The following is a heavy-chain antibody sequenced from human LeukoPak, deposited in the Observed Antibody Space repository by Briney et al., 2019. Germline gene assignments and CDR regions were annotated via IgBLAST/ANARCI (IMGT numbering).Heavy chain of an antibody. V-gene: IGHV3-48*01. Sequence: TGGSLRLSCAASGFTFSSYSMNWVRQAPGKGLEWVSYISSSSSTIYYADSVKGRFTISRDNAKSSLYLQMNSLRAEDTAVYYCARDWASGPLDVWGKGTTVTVSS. J-gene: IGHJ6*04. CDR3: ARDWASGPLDV. CDR2: ISSSSSTI. CDR1: GFTFSSYS. D-gene: IGHD3-16*01.